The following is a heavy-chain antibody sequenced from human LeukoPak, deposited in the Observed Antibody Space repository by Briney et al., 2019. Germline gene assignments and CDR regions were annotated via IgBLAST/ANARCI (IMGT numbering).Heavy chain of an antibody. D-gene: IGHD3-10*01. CDR1: GYTFTSYD. V-gene: IGHV1-8*03. Sequence: ASVTVSCKASGYTFTSYDINWVRQATGQGLEWMGWMNPNSGNTGYAQKFQGRVTITRNTSISTAYMELSSLRSEDTAVYYCARAHTSANWFDPWGQGTLVTVSS. J-gene: IGHJ5*02. CDR3: ARAHTSANWFDP. CDR2: MNPNSGNT.